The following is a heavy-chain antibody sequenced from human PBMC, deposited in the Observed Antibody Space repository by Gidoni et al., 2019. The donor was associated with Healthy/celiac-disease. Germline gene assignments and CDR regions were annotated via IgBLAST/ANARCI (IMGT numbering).Heavy chain of an antibody. CDR3: ARDGTVTTLWEFDY. CDR1: GGSISSYY. J-gene: IGHJ4*02. Sequence: QVQLQESVPGLVKPSETLSLTCTVSGGSISSYYWSWIRQPPGKGLEWIGYISYSGSTNYNPSLKSRVTISVDTSKNQFSLKLSSVTAADTAVYYCARDGTVTTLWEFDYWGQGTLVTVSS. D-gene: IGHD4-17*01. CDR2: ISYSGST. V-gene: IGHV4-59*01.